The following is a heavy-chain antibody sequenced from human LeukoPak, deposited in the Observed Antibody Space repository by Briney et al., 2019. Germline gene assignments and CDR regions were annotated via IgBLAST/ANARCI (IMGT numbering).Heavy chain of an antibody. CDR2: IKSKTDGGTT. CDR1: GFTFNNAW. CDR3: TTEGVVIFADRLESPNWIEP. Sequence: GGSLRLSCAASGFTFNNAWMSWVRQAPGKGLEWVGRIKSKTDGGTTDYAAPVKGRFTISRDDSKNTLYLQMNSLKTEDTAVYYCTTEGVVIFADRLESPNWIEPWGQGTLVTVYS. D-gene: IGHD3/OR15-3a*01. V-gene: IGHV3-15*01. J-gene: IGHJ5*02.